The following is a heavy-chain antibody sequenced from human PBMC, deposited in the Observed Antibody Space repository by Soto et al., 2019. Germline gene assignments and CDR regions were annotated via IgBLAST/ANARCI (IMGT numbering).Heavy chain of an antibody. Sequence: SETLSLTCTVSGGSISSSSYYWGWIRQPPGKGLEWIGSIYYSGSTYYNPSLKSRVTISVDTSKNQFSLKLSSVTAADTAVYYCARRNRVLRFLEWLPTSGWFDPWGQGTLVTVSS. CDR2: IYYSGST. CDR3: ARRNRVLRFLEWLPTSGWFDP. V-gene: IGHV4-39*01. D-gene: IGHD3-3*01. CDR1: GGSISSSSYY. J-gene: IGHJ5*02.